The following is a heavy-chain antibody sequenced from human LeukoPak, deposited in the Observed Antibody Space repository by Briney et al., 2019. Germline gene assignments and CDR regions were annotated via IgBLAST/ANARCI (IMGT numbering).Heavy chain of an antibody. CDR3: ARRGSSLMDAFDI. CDR2: IYPGDSDT. Sequence: GESLKISCKGSGYSFTSYWIGWVRQMPGKGLEWMGIIYPGDSDTRYSPSFQGQVTFSADKSISTAYLQWSSLQASDTAMYYCARRGSSLMDAFDIWGQGTMVTVSS. V-gene: IGHV5-51*01. J-gene: IGHJ3*02. CDR1: GYSFTSYW. D-gene: IGHD6-13*01.